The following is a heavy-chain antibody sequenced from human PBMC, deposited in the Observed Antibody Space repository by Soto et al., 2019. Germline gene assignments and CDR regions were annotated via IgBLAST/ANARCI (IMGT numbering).Heavy chain of an antibody. CDR1: GGTFSNYA. J-gene: IGHJ4*02. CDR2: IIPIFGTA. Sequence: QVQLVQSGAEVKKPGSSVKVSCKASGGTFSNYAISWVRQAPGQGLEWMGGIIPIFGTANYAQKFQGRVTITADESTSTAYMELSRLRSEDTAVYYCATVGDYGGNGDVDYWGQGTLVTVSS. V-gene: IGHV1-69*12. D-gene: IGHD4-17*01. CDR3: ATVGDYGGNGDVDY.